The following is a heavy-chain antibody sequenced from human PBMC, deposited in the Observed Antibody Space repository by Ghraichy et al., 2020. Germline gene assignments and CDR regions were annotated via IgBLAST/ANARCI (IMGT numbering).Heavy chain of an antibody. Sequence: ASVKVSCKASGYTFTSYYMHWVRQAPGQGLEWMGIINPSGGSTSYAQKFQGRVTMTRDTSTSTVYMELSSLRSEDTAVYYCAREHIVVVPAAPGGYYYYGMDVWGQGTTVTVSS. CDR3: AREHIVVVPAAPGGYYYYGMDV. D-gene: IGHD2-2*01. CDR1: GYTFTSYY. CDR2: INPSGGST. V-gene: IGHV1-46*01. J-gene: IGHJ6*02.